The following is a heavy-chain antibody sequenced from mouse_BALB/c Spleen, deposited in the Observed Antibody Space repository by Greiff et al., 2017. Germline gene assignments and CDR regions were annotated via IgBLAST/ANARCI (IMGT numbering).Heavy chain of an antibody. CDR3: ARLTTGRYFDV. CDR1: GFTFSSYT. CDR2: ISNGGGST. V-gene: IGHV5-12-2*01. Sequence: EVQGVESGGGLVQPGGSLKLSCAASGFTFSSYTMSWVRQTPEKRLEWVAYISNGGGSTYYPDTVKGRFTISRDNAKNTLYLQMSSLKSEDTAMYYCARLTTGRYFDVWGAGTTVTVSS. D-gene: IGHD1-1*01. J-gene: IGHJ1*01.